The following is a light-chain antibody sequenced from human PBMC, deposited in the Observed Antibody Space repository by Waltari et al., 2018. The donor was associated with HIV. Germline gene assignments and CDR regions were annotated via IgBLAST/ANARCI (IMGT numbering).Light chain of an antibody. J-gene: IGLJ3*02. CDR3: SSYTGSNNLVV. V-gene: IGLV2-8*01. CDR2: EVS. Sequence: QSALTQPPSASGSPGQSVTISCTEPNRDVGGFNYFSWYQQHPGKAPKLMIYEVSKRPSGVPDRFSGSKSGNTASLTVSGLQAEDEAEYYCSSYTGSNNLVVFGGGTKLTVL. CDR1: NRDVGGFNY.